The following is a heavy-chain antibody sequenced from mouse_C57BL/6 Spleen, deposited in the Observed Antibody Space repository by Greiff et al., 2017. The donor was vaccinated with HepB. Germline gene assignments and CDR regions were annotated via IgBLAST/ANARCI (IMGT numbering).Heavy chain of an antibody. CDR1: GYTFTDYY. CDR3: AREGGEDDGPFAY. CDR2: INPNNGGT. V-gene: IGHV1-26*01. J-gene: IGHJ3*01. Sequence: VQLQQSGPELVKPGASVKISCKASGYTFTDYYMNWVKQSHGKSLEWIGDINPNNGGTSYNQKVKGKATLTVDKSSSTAYMELRSLTSEDSAVYYCAREGGEDDGPFAYWGQGTLVTVSA. D-gene: IGHD1-2*01.